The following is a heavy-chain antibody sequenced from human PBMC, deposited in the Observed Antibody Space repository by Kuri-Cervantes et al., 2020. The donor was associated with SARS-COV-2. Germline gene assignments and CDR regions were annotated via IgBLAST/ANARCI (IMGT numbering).Heavy chain of an antibody. CDR2: ISSNGGST. D-gene: IGHD3-3*01. CDR1: GFTFSSYA. J-gene: IGHJ4*02. Sequence: GGSLRLSCAASGFTFSSYAMHWVRQAPGKGLEYVSAISSNGGSTYYADSVKGRFTISRDNSKNTLYLQMGSLRAEDMAVYYCARDHYDFWSGYFFDYWGQGTLVTVSS. V-gene: IGHV3-64*02. CDR3: ARDHYDFWSGYFFDY.